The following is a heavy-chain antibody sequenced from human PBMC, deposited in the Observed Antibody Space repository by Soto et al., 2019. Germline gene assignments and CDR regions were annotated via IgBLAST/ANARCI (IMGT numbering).Heavy chain of an antibody. V-gene: IGHV3-23*04. CDR2: VTSGGTT. Sequence: EAQLGESGGGLVQPGGSLRLSCAASGFAFGSYAMNWVRQAPGKGLEWVSAVTSGGTTYYADSMGGRFTISRDNSKNTLYLQMNSLRAEDTAVYYCATELRYLEWFTRPDYWGQGTLVTVSS. D-gene: IGHD3-3*01. J-gene: IGHJ4*02. CDR1: GFAFGSYA. CDR3: ATELRYLEWFTRPDY.